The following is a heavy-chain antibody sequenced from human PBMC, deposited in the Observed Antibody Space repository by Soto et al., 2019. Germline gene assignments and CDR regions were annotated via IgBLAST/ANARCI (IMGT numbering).Heavy chain of an antibody. CDR2: IYSGGYT. V-gene: IGHV3-53*01. CDR3: GAPAGGGGY. D-gene: IGHD3-16*01. J-gene: IGHJ4*02. CDR1: GFTVSNNY. Sequence: EVQLVESGGGLIQPGGSLRLSCAVSGFTVSNNYMSWVRQAPGKGLEGVSVIYSGGYTAYGDSVKGRFTISRDNSKNTLYLQMKTLRAHGPAVDYVGAPAGGGGYGGQGTLVTVSS.